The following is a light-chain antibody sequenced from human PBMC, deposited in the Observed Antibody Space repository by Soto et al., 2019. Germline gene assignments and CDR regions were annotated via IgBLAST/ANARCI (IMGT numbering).Light chain of an antibody. CDR1: HRVNTY. V-gene: IGKV3-15*01. J-gene: IGKJ4*01. CDR3: QQYNNWPLT. Sequence: EILMTQAPATLSVSPGEGATLSCRASHRVNTYLAWYQQKPGQAPRLLIYDASTRATAIPARFSGSGSGTEFTLTISSLQSDAFAVYYCQQYNNWPLTFGGGTKVDIK. CDR2: DAS.